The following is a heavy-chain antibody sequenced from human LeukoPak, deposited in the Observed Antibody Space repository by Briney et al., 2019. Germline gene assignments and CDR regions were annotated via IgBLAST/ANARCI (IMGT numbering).Heavy chain of an antibody. D-gene: IGHD2-2*02. V-gene: IGHV1-24*01. CDR1: GYTLTELS. CDR2: FDPEDGET. CDR3: ATRSTSCYTCPSYWYFDL. Sequence: DSVKVSCKVSGYTLTELSMHWVRQAPGKGLEWMGGFDPEDGETIYAQKFQGRVTMTEDTSTDTAYMELSSLRSEDTAVYYCATRSTSCYTCPSYWYFDLWGRGTLVTVSS. J-gene: IGHJ2*01.